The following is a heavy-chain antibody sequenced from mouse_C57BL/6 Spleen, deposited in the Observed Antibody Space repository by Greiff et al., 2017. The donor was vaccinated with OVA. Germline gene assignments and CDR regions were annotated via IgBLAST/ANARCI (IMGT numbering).Heavy chain of an antibody. CDR2: IDPANGNT. V-gene: IGHV14-3*01. J-gene: IGHJ2*01. D-gene: IGHD1-1*01. Sequence: VHVKQSVAELVRPGASVKLSCTASGFTITNTYMHWVKQRPEQGLEWIGRIDPANGNTKYAPKFQGKATITADTSSNTAYLPLSSLTSEDTAIYYCAREYYCGSRGKYFDYWGQGTTLTVSS. CDR3: AREYYCGSRGKYFDY. CDR1: GFTITNTY.